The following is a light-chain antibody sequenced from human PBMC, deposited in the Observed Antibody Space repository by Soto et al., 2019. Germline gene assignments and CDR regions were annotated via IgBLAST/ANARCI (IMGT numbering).Light chain of an antibody. Sequence: IHMTHSPATLSASLGDRVTITCRASQSISSWLAWYQQKPGKAPKLLIYDASSLESGVPSRFSGSGSGTEFTLTISSLQPDDFATYYCQQYNSYWTFGQGTQVDIK. CDR2: DAS. J-gene: IGKJ1*01. CDR1: QSISSW. CDR3: QQYNSYWT. V-gene: IGKV1-5*01.